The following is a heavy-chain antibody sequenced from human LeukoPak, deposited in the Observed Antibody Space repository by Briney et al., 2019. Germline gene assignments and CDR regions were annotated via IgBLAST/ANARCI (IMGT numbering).Heavy chain of an antibody. Sequence: GGSLRLSCAASGFIFSHYGMHWVRQPPGKGLEWVAVIWHDGSSKYYADSVKGRFTISRDNSENTVYLQMNSLRAEDTAVYYCAKDAQRGFDYSNSLEYWGQGDLVTVSS. CDR1: GFIFSHYG. J-gene: IGHJ4*02. CDR3: AKDAQRGFDYSNSLEY. D-gene: IGHD4-11*01. V-gene: IGHV3-33*06. CDR2: IWHDGSSK.